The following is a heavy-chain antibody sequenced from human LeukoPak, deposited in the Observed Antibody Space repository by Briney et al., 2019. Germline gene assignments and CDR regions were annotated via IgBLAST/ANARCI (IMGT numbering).Heavy chain of an antibody. CDR1: GFTFTDYA. J-gene: IGHJ4*02. V-gene: IGHV3-23*01. CDR3: AKVKWKLIGYFDY. CDR2: LTGDGGT. D-gene: IGHD1-20*01. Sequence: GGSLRLSCAAYGFTFTDYAMSWVRQAPGKGLEWVSVLTGDGGTYYADSVEGRFTNSRDDSKNTLFLQMNSLRAEDTAVYFCAKVKWKLIGYFDYWGQGTLVTVSS.